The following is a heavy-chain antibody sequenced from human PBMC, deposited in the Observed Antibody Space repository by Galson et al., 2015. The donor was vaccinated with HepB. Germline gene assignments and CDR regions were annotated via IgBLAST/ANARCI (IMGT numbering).Heavy chain of an antibody. Sequence: SLRLSCAASGFTFNSYSMNWVRQAPGKGLEWVSSITTSSTYIYYADSVRGRFTISRDNAKNSLYLQMNSLRAEDTAVYYCARVGCTSTSCDPAVLYYSMDVWGQGTTVTVSS. CDR3: ARVGCTSTSCDPAVLYYSMDV. D-gene: IGHD2-2*01. CDR1: GFTFNSYS. J-gene: IGHJ6*02. V-gene: IGHV3-21*01. CDR2: ITTSSTYI.